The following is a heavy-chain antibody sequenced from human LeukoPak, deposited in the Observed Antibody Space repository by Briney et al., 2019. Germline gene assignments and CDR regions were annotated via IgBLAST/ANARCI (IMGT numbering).Heavy chain of an antibody. J-gene: IGHJ4*02. CDR1: GGSVSSGPYY. CDR3: ARETAERYRGSYFDY. D-gene: IGHD1-26*01. V-gene: IGHV4-30-2*01. CDR2: EN. Sequence: SQTLSLTCTVSGGSVSSGPYYWSWIRQPPGEGLEWIGWENNYNVSLKSRVIISVDRSKNQFSLTFISVTAADTAVYFCARETAERYRGSYFDYWGQGALVTVSS.